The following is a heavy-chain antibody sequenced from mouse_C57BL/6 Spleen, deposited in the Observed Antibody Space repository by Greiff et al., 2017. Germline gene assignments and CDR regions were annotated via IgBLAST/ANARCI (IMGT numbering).Heavy chain of an antibody. D-gene: IGHD4-1*01. V-gene: IGHV1-54*01. CDR1: GYAFTNYL. CDR3: ARTERGRDFDY. J-gene: IGHJ2*01. Sequence: VKLMESGAELVRPGTSVKVSCKASGYAFTNYLIEWVKQRPGQGLEWIGVINPGSGGTNYNEKFKGKATLTADKSSSTAYMQLSSLTSEDSAVYFCARTERGRDFDYWGQGTTLTVSS. CDR2: INPGSGGT.